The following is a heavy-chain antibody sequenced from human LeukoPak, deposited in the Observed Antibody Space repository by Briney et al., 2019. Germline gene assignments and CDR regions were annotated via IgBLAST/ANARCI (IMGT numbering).Heavy chain of an antibody. D-gene: IGHD6-19*01. CDR2: TNYRSKWYN. Sequence: KPSQTLSLTCDISGDSVSGNIVAWNWIRQSPSRGLEWLGRTNYRSKWYNDYAVSVRGRITINPDTSKNRFSLQLDSVTPEDTAVYYCARGSSGSFDYWGQGTLVTVSS. CDR3: ARGSSGSFDY. J-gene: IGHJ4*02. CDR1: GDSVSGNIVA. V-gene: IGHV6-1*01.